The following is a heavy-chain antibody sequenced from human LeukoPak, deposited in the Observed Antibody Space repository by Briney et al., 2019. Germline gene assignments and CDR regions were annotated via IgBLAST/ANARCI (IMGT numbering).Heavy chain of an antibody. Sequence: SETLSLTCTVSGGSISSPSYSWGWIRQPPGKGLEWIASIYYSGGTYYNPSLKSRITISVDTSRNQFSLKLTSVTATDTSFYYCASAIAVAGGEYFQYWGQGSLLTVSS. V-gene: IGHV4-39*01. D-gene: IGHD6-19*01. CDR3: ASAIAVAGGEYFQY. CDR2: IYYSGGT. CDR1: GGSISSPSYS. J-gene: IGHJ1*01.